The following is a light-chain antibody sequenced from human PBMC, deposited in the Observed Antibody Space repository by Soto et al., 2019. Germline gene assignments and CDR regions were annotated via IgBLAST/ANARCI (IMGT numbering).Light chain of an antibody. J-gene: IGKJ4*01. Sequence: EIVMTQSPATLSVSPGEGATLSCRASQSVSSNLAWYQQKPGQAPRLLIYGASSRATGIPDRFSGSGSGTDFTLTISNLEPEDSAVYYCQQRSIWPLTFGGGTKVDIK. CDR2: GAS. V-gene: IGKV3-11*01. CDR1: QSVSSN. CDR3: QQRSIWPLT.